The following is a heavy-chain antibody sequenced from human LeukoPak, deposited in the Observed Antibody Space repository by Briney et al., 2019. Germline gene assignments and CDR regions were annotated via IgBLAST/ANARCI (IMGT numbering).Heavy chain of an antibody. CDR2: IYYSGST. V-gene: IGHV4-30-4*08. CDR1: GGSISSGDYY. J-gene: IGHJ6*03. CDR3: ARRADFWSGYPSTWYMDV. Sequence: SQTLSLTCTVSGGSISSGDYYWSWIRQPPGKGLEWIGYIYYSGSTYYNPSLKSRVTISVDTSKNQFSLKLSSVTATDTAVYYCARRADFWSGYPSTWYMDVWGKGTTVTVSS. D-gene: IGHD3-3*01.